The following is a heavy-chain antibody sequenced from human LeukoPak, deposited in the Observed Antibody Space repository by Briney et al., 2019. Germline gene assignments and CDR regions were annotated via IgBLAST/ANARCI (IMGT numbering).Heavy chain of an antibody. CDR1: GGTFSSYA. Sequence: ASVTVSFKASGGTFSSYAISWVRQAPGQGLEWMGGIIPIFGTANYAQKFQGRVTITADESTSTAYMELSSLRSEDTAVYYCATKNADTAMVHTTYYYYYMDVWGKGTTVTISS. D-gene: IGHD5-18*01. V-gene: IGHV1-69*01. CDR2: IIPIFGTA. CDR3: ATKNADTAMVHTTYYYYYMDV. J-gene: IGHJ6*03.